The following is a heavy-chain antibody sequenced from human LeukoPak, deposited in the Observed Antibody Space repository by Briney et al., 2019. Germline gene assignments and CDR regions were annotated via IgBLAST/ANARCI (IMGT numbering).Heavy chain of an antibody. J-gene: IGHJ1*01. CDR2: IYYSGST. D-gene: IGHD3-22*01. Sequence: SETLSLTCTVSGGSISSYYGSWIRQPPGKGLEWIGYIYYSGSTNYNPSLKSRVTISVDTSKNQFSLKLSSVTAADTAVYYCASLSGYYYGFCFQHWGQDTLVTVSS. CDR3: ASLSGYYYGFCFQH. CDR1: GGSISSYY. V-gene: IGHV4-59*01.